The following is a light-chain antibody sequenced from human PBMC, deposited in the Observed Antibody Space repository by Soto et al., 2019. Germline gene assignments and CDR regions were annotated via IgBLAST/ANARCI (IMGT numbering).Light chain of an antibody. CDR3: QQYFQTPYT. Sequence: DIVMTQSPDSLAVSLGERATINCKSSQNVLHSSNNKNYLAWYQQKPGQPPKLLLYWASTRDSGVPARFSGSGSGTDFTLTISGLQTEDVADYYCQQYFQTPYTCGQGTKLELK. J-gene: IGKJ2*01. CDR2: WAS. V-gene: IGKV4-1*01. CDR1: QNVLHSSNNKNY.